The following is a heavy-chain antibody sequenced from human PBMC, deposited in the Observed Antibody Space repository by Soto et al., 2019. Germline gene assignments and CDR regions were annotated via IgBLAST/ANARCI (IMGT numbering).Heavy chain of an antibody. D-gene: IGHD3-22*01. CDR3: AIWGDSSGYYPRYYYYGMDV. CDR1: GFTFSSYG. J-gene: IGHJ6*02. Sequence: GSLRLSCAASGFTFSSYGMHWVRQAPGKGLEWVAVIWYDGSNKYYADSVKGRFTISRDNSKNTLYLQMNSLRAEDTAVYYCAIWGDSSGYYPRYYYYGMDVWGQGTTVTVSS. V-gene: IGHV3-33*01. CDR2: IWYDGSNK.